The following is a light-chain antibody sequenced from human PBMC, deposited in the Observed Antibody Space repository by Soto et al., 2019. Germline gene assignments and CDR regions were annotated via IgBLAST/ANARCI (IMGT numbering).Light chain of an antibody. CDR2: DVS. Sequence: QCALTQPASVSGSPGQSITISCTGTSSDVVGYNYVSWYQQHPGKAPKLMIYDVSNRPSGVSNRFSGSKSGNTASLTISGLQAEDEADYYCSSYTSSSTPPYVFGTGTKVTVL. CDR3: SSYTSSSTPPYV. V-gene: IGLV2-14*01. J-gene: IGLJ1*01. CDR1: SSDVVGYNY.